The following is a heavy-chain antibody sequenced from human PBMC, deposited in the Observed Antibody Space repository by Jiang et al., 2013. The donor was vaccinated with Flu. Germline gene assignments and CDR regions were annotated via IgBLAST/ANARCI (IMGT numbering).Heavy chain of an antibody. CDR2: IKQDGSEK. J-gene: IGHJ4*02. D-gene: IGHD3-10*01. V-gene: IGHV3-7*03. CDR1: GFTFSSYW. Sequence: VRLSCAASGFTFSSYWMSWVRQAPGKGLEWVANIKQDGSEKYYVDSVKGRFTISRDNAKNSLYLQMNSLRAEDTAVYYCARDMVRGVIRYYFDYWGQGTLVTVSS. CDR3: ARDMVRGVIRYYFDY.